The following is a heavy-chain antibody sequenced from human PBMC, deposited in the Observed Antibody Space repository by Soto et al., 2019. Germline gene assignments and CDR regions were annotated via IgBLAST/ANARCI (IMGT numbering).Heavy chain of an antibody. V-gene: IGHV3-33*01. J-gene: IGHJ4*02. CDR3: ATASGGNWNEFDY. D-gene: IGHD1-20*01. CDR1: GFTFSTYG. Sequence: QVQLVESGGVVVQPGRSLILSCAASGFTFSTYGMHWVRQAPGKGLEWVAVIWYDGTNTYYADSLKGRFTISRDNSKNTLYLQMNNLRAEDTAVYYCATASGGNWNEFDYWGQGTLVTVSS. CDR2: IWYDGTNT.